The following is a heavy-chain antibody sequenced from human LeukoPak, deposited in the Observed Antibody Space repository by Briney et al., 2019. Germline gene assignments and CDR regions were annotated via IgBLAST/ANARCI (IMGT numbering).Heavy chain of an antibody. CDR2: IRGNAGAN. V-gene: IGHV3-7*01. J-gene: IGHJ4*02. Sequence: GGSLRLSCAASGFTFSRYWMAWVRQAPGKGLEWVANIRGNAGANDYAASVGDRFTISRDNGKNSLYLQMNSLTAEDTAVYYCARDVHGALDFWGQGTLVVVSS. CDR3: ARDVHGALDF. D-gene: IGHD4/OR15-4a*01. CDR1: GFTFSRYW.